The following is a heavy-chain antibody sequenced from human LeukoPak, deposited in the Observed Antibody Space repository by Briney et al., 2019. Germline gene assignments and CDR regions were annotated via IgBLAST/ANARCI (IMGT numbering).Heavy chain of an antibody. CDR3: AKVRGRTYYDFWSGYLGPPYYYGMGV. Sequence: GGSLRLSCAASGFTFDDYAMHWVRQAPGKGLEWVSLISGDGGSTYYADSVKGRFTISRDNSKNSLYLQMNSLRTEDTALYYCAKVRGRTYYDFWSGYLGPPYYYGMGVWGQGTTVTVSS. D-gene: IGHD3-3*01. V-gene: IGHV3-43*02. J-gene: IGHJ6*02. CDR1: GFTFDDYA. CDR2: ISGDGGST.